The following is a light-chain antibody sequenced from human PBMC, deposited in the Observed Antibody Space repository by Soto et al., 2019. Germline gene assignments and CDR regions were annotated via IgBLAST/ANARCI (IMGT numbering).Light chain of an antibody. Sequence: QAVVTREPSLTVSPGGTVTLTCGSSTGSVTSGHYPYWFQQKPGQAPRTLIYDTTNRLSWTPARFSGSLLGDKAALTLSGAQPEDEADYYCLLSYSRGDSVFGSGTKLTVL. CDR2: DTT. CDR1: TGSVTSGHY. V-gene: IGLV7-46*01. CDR3: LLSYSRGDSV. J-gene: IGLJ1*01.